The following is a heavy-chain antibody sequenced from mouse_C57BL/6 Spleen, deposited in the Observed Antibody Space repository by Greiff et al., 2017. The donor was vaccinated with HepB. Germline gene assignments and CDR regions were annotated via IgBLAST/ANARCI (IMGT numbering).Heavy chain of an antibody. CDR3: TREVLGRGYFDY. CDR2: ISSGGDYI. Sequence: EVMLVESGEGLVKPGGSLKLSCAASGFTFSSYAMSWVRQTPEKRLEWVAYISSGGDYIYYADTVKGRFTISRDNARNTLYLQMSSLKSEDTAMYYCTREVLGRGYFDYWGQGTTLTVSS. V-gene: IGHV5-9-1*02. D-gene: IGHD4-1*01. CDR1: GFTFSSYA. J-gene: IGHJ2*01.